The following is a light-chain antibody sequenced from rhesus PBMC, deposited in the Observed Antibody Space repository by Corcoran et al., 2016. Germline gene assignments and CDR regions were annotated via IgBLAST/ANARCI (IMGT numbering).Light chain of an antibody. V-gene: IGLV5-69*01. CDR2: YASDSAK. J-gene: IGLJ1*01. Sequence: QPVLTQPTSLSASPGTSARLTCTLRGDINVGPYSIFWYQQKPGSPPRYLLYYASDSAKGQGSGVPSRFSGSKDVSANAGFLLISGLQSEDEAVYFCAIWHRNAYIFGSGTHLTVL. CDR3: AIWHRNAYI. CDR1: GDINVGPYS.